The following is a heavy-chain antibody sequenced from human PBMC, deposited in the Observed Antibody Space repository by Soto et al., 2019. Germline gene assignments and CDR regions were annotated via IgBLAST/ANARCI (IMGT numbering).Heavy chain of an antibody. V-gene: IGHV4-39*01. CDR1: GGSISSSSYY. CDR3: ARQGVEKDGSNFYYYYGIDV. D-gene: IGHD3-10*01. J-gene: IGHJ6*02. Sequence: SETLSLTCTVSGGSISSSSYYWGWIRQPPGNGLEWIGSIYYSGSTYYNPSLKSRVTISVDTSKNQFSLKLSSVTAADMAVYYCARQGVEKDGSNFYYYYGIDVWGQGTTVTVYS. CDR2: IYYSGST.